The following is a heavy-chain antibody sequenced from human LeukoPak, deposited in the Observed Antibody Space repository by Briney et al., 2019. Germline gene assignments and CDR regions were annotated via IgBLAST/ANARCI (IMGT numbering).Heavy chain of an antibody. J-gene: IGHJ5*02. V-gene: IGHV4-39*01. D-gene: IGHD5-24*01. Sequence: SETLSLTCTVSGGSISSSSYYWGWIRQPPGKGLEWIGSIYYSGSTYYNPSLKSRVTISVDTSKNQFSLRLSSVTAADTAVYYCARRRVGDGYTNNWLDPWGQGTLVTVSS. CDR1: GGSISSSSYY. CDR3: ARRRVGDGYTNNWLDP. CDR2: IYYSGST.